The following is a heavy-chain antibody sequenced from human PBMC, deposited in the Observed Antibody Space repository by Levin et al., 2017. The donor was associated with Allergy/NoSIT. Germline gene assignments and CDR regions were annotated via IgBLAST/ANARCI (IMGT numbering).Heavy chain of an antibody. CDR3: ARDPVVGDTSLQPFDY. Sequence: GGSLRLSCAASGFTFNTYAMSWVRQAPGKGLEWVSAISVRGDYSYFTDSVKGRFSVSRDNSKNTLYLYLNNLRAEDTAVYFCARDPVVGDTSLQPFDYWGQGTLVTVSS. J-gene: IGHJ4*02. D-gene: IGHD1-26*01. CDR1: GFTFNTYA. CDR2: ISVRGDYS. V-gene: IGHV3-23*01.